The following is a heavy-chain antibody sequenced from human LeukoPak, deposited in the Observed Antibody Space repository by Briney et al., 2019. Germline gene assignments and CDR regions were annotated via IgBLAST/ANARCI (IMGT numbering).Heavy chain of an antibody. V-gene: IGHV1-2*02. CDR3: ARDSGRYYYGSGSYCDY. CDR2: INPNSGGT. CDR1: GYTFTGYY. J-gene: IGHJ4*02. D-gene: IGHD3-10*01. Sequence: ASVKVSCKASGYTFTGYYMHWVRQAPGQGLEWMGWINPNSGGTNYAQKFQGRVTMTRDTSISTAYMELGRLRSDDTAVYYCARDSGRYYYGSGSYCDYWGQGTLVTVSS.